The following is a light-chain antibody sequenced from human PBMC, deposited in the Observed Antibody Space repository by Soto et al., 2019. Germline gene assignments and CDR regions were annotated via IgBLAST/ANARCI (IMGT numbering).Light chain of an antibody. CDR3: AAWDDRLNGQGV. Sequence: QSVLTQPPSASGTPGQRVTISCSGSSSNIGTYTVNWYQQLPGTAPKLLIYSTHQRPSGVPDRFSGSKSGTSASLAISGLQSEDEADYYCAAWDDRLNGQGVFGGGTKLT. CDR1: SSNIGTYT. V-gene: IGLV1-44*01. J-gene: IGLJ2*01. CDR2: STH.